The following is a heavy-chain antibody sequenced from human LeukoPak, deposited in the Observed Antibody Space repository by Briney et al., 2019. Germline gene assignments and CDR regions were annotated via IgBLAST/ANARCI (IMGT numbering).Heavy chain of an antibody. J-gene: IGHJ4*02. CDR3: ARAPNPYSSGWYVFDF. V-gene: IGHV4-39*07. CDR1: GDSVSSSSYF. D-gene: IGHD6-19*01. Sequence: SETLSLTCTVSGDSVSSSSYFWGWIRQSSGKGLEWIGSIYYSGTSYSNPSLESRVTILVDTSKNQFSLKMSSMTAADTAVYYCARAPNPYSSGWYVFDFWGQGTLVTVSS. CDR2: IYYSGTS.